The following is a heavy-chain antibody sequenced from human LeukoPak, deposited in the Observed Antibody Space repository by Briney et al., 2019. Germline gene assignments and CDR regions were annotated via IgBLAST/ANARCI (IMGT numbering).Heavy chain of an antibody. CDR3: ARHRATGTWSDFDY. D-gene: IGHD1-14*01. V-gene: IGHV5-51*01. CDR1: GYTFTRNW. CDR2: IFPADSNT. J-gene: IGHJ4*02. Sequence: GESLKISCKVSGYTFTRNWIGWVRQKPGRGLEWLGVIFPADSNTAYNSSFRGQVTISVDKSIDTAYLQWGSLKASDSAIYYCARHRATGTWSDFDYWGQGTVVTVSS.